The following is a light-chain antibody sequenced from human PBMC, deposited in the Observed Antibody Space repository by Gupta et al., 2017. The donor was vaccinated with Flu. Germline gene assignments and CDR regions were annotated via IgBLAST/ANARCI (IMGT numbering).Light chain of an antibody. CDR1: QSLVFSDGSTY. CDR3: KQGKHCPGD. J-gene: IGKJ2*01. CDR2: EAS. Sequence: DAVLTQSPLSLTVTLGQPASISCRPSQSLVFSDGSTYLNWFRQRPGQPPRRLIYEASNRHSGVPDRFSGSGSGTXFTLKIXSVEAEDVGVYYCKQGKHCPGDFGXGTKMDIK. V-gene: IGKV2-30*01.